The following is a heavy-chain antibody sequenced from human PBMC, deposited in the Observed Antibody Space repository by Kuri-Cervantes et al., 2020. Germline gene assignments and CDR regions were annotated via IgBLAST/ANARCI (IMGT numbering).Heavy chain of an antibody. V-gene: IGHV3-13*01. CDR2: IGTAGDT. CDR1: GFTFSSYD. CDR3: ARVNKGYDFWSGYYTHYGMDV. Sequence: ETLSLTCAASGFTFSSYDMHWVRQATGKGLEWVSAIGTAGDTYYPGSVKGRFTISRENAKNSLYLQMNSLRAGDTAVYYCARVNKGYDFWSGYYTHYGMDVWGQGTTVTVSS. D-gene: IGHD3-3*01. J-gene: IGHJ6*02.